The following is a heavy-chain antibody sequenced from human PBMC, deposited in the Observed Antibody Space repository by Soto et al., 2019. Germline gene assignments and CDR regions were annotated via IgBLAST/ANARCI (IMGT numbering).Heavy chain of an antibody. CDR1: GYTFTSYY. V-gene: IGHV1-46*01. D-gene: IGHD3-22*01. CDR3: ARDGGYYDSSGYYRYGMDV. J-gene: IGHJ6*02. Sequence: ASVKVSCKASGYTFTSYYMHWVRQAPGQGLEWMGIINPSGGSTSYAQKFQGRVTMTRDTSTSTVYMELSSLRSEDTAVYYCARDGGYYDSSGYYRYGMDVWGQGTTGTVSS. CDR2: INPSGGST.